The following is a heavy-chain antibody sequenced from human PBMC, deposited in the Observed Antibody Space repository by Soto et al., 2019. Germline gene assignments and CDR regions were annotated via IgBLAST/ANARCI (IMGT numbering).Heavy chain of an antibody. J-gene: IGHJ4*02. D-gene: IGHD3-16*02. V-gene: IGHV3-23*01. CDR1: GFTFSSYA. Sequence: GGSLRLSCADSGFTFSSYAMSWVRQAPGKGLEWVSAISGSGGSTYYADSVKGRFTISRDNSKNTLYLQMNSLRAEDTAVYYCANFFYDYVWGSYRYPFDYWGQGTLVTVSS. CDR3: ANFFYDYVWGSYRYPFDY. CDR2: ISGSGGST.